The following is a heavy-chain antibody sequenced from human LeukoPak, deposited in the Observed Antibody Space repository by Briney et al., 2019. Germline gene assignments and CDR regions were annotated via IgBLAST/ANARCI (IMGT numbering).Heavy chain of an antibody. D-gene: IGHD3-10*02. J-gene: IGHJ6*04. V-gene: IGHV3-48*03. CDR2: ISSSGSTI. CDR3: AELGITMTGGV. Sequence: GGSLRLSCAASGFTFSSYEMNWVRQAPGKGLEWVSYISSSGSTIYYADSVKGRFTISRDNAKNSLYLQMNSLRAEDTAVYYCAELGITMTGGVWGKGTTVTISS. CDR1: GFTFSSYE.